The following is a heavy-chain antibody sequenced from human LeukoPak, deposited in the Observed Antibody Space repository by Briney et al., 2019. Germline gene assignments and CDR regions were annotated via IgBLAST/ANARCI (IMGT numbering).Heavy chain of an antibody. J-gene: IGHJ4*02. Sequence: VASVKVSCKASGYTFTSYYMHWVRQATGQGLEWMGIINPSGGSTSYAQKSQGRVTMTRDTSTSTVYMELSSLRSEDTAVYYCARDPKDLDIVATMLDYWGQGTLVTVSS. D-gene: IGHD5-12*01. CDR3: ARDPKDLDIVATMLDY. V-gene: IGHV1-46*01. CDR1: GYTFTSYY. CDR2: INPSGGST.